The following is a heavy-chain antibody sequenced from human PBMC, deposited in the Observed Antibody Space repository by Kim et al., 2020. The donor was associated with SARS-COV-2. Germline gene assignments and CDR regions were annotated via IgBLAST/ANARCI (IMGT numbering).Heavy chain of an antibody. CDR2: ISSRGMTK. V-gene: IGHV3-48*03. D-gene: IGHD2-15*01. CDR1: GFTFSSYE. Sequence: GGSLRLSCAASGFTFSSYEMNWVRQAPGKGLEWVSYISSRGMTKYYADSVKGRFTISRDNAKNSVYLQMNSLRAEDTAVYYCARTGSGRGNYLDYWGQGILVTVSS. CDR3: ARTGSGRGNYLDY. J-gene: IGHJ4*02.